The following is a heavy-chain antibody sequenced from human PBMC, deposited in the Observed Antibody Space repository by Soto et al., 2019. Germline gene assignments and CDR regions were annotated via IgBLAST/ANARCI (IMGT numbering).Heavy chain of an antibody. J-gene: IGHJ6*02. CDR2: ISTYNGDT. Sequence: ASVKVSCKASGYTFTRSGISWVRQAPGQGLEWMGWISTYNGDTNYAQTFQGRVTMTTDTSTSTVHMEVRSLRSDDTAVYYCARECVAPYHYYRLAVCGQGTPVTVSS. V-gene: IGHV1-18*01. D-gene: IGHD5-12*01. CDR1: GYTFTRSG. CDR3: ARECVAPYHYYRLAV.